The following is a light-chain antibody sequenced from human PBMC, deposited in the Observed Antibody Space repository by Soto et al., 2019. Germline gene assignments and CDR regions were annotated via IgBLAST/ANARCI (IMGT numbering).Light chain of an antibody. CDR2: QHS. CDR3: QAWDSSIAV. CDR1: KLGNEY. V-gene: IGLV3-1*01. J-gene: IGLJ3*02. Sequence: LTQPASVSVSPGQTASITCSGDKLGNEYVFWYQQRPGQSPVLVIYQHSMRPSGISARFSGSTSGNTATLTISGTQTADEADYYCQAWDSSIAVFGGGTKLTVL.